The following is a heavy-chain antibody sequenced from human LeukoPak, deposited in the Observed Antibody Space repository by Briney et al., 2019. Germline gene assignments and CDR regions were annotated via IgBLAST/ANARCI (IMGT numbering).Heavy chain of an antibody. CDR3: ATSPPLYSGSYYYSYYMDV. CDR2: TYYRSKWYN. CDR1: GDSVSSNSAA. J-gene: IGHJ6*03. Sequence: SQTLSLPCAISGDSVSSNSAAWNWIRQSPSRGLEWLGRTYYRSKWYNDYAVSVKSRITVNPDTSKNQFSLQLNSVTPEDTAVYYCATSPPLYSGSYYYSYYMDVWGKGTTVTVSS. V-gene: IGHV6-1*01. D-gene: IGHD1-26*01.